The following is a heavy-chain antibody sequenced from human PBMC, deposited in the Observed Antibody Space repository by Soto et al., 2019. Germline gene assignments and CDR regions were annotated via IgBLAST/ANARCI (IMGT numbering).Heavy chain of an antibody. J-gene: IGHJ6*02. CDR2: ISYDGSNK. CDR3: ARDYQRYCSGGSCGMDV. D-gene: IGHD2-15*01. Sequence: PGGSLRLSCAASGFTFSSYAMHWVRQAPGKGLEWVAVISYDGSNKYYADSVKGRFTISRDNSKNTLYLQMNSLRAEDTAVYYCARDYQRYCSGGSCGMDVWGQGTTVTVSS. V-gene: IGHV3-30-3*01. CDR1: GFTFSSYA.